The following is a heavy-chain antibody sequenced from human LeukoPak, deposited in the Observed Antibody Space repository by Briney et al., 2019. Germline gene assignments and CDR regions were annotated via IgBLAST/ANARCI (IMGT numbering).Heavy chain of an antibody. CDR1: GFTVSSNY. D-gene: IGHD6-13*01. Sequence: GGSLRLSCAPSGFTVSSNYMSWVRQAPGKGLEWVSLIYSGGSTYYADSVKGRFIISRDSSKNTLYLQMNSLRAEDTAVYYCAKARGGIAAAKDAFDIWGQGTMVTVSS. CDR2: IYSGGST. V-gene: IGHV3-66*01. CDR3: AKARGGIAAAKDAFDI. J-gene: IGHJ3*02.